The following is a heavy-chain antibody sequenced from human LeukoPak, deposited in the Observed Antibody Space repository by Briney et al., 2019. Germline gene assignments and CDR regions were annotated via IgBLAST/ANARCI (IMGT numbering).Heavy chain of an antibody. CDR2: IYYSGST. D-gene: IGHD6-13*01. V-gene: IGHV4-39*07. Sequence: SETLSLTCTVSGGSISSSSYYWGWIRQPPGKGLEWIGSIYYSGSTYYHPSLKSRVTISVDTSKNQFSLKLSSVTAAETAVYYCARAPHSSSWLEYYYYMDVWGKGTTVTVSS. J-gene: IGHJ6*03. CDR1: GGSISSSSYY. CDR3: ARAPHSSSWLEYYYYMDV.